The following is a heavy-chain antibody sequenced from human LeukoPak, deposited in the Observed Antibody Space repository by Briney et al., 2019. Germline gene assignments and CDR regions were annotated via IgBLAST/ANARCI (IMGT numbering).Heavy chain of an antibody. CDR1: GFTFSSYA. Sequence: GRTLRLSCAASGFTFSSYAMHWVRQAPGKGLEWVALIPYDGSNKYYADSVKGRFTISRDNAKNSLYLQMNSLRAEDTAVYYCAELGITMIGGVWGKGTTVTISS. CDR3: AELGITMIGGV. CDR2: IPYDGSNK. V-gene: IGHV3-30*04. D-gene: IGHD3-10*02. J-gene: IGHJ6*04.